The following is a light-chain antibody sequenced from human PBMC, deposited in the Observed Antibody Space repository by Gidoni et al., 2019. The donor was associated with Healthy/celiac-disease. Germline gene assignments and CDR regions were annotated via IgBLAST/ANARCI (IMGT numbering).Light chain of an antibody. Sequence: ELVMTQSPATLSVSPGERATLSCRASQRVSSNLAWYQQKPGQAPRLLIYGASTRATGIPARFSGSGSGTEFTLTISSMQSEDFAVYYCQQYNNWPRRSFGQGTKLEIK. V-gene: IGKV3-15*01. CDR1: QRVSSN. J-gene: IGKJ2*04. CDR3: QQYNNWPRRS. CDR2: GAS.